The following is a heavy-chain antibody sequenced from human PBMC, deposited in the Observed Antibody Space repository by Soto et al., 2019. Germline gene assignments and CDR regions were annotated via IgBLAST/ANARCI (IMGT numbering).Heavy chain of an antibody. CDR3: ARVAGGYSTRSGSNYPDY. Sequence: ASVKVSCKASGYTFTSYGISWVRQAPGQGLEWMGWISAYNGNTNYAQKLQGRVTMTTDTSTSTAYMELRSLRSDDTAVDCCARVAGGYSTRSGSNYPDYWGQGTLVTVSS. CDR1: GYTFTSYG. D-gene: IGHD1-26*01. CDR2: ISAYNGNT. V-gene: IGHV1-18*01. J-gene: IGHJ4*02.